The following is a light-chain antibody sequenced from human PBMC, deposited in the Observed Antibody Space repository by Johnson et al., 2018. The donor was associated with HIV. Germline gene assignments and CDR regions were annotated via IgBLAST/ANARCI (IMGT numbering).Light chain of an antibody. J-gene: IGLJ1*01. Sequence: QSVLTQPPSVSAAPGQKVTISCSGSSSNIGNNYVSWYKQFPGTAPKLLMYENNKRPSGIPDRFSGSKSGTSATLGITGLQTGDEADYYCGTWDSSLSAYVFGTVTKFPVL. CDR3: GTWDSSLSAYV. CDR1: SSNIGNNY. V-gene: IGLV1-51*02. CDR2: ENN.